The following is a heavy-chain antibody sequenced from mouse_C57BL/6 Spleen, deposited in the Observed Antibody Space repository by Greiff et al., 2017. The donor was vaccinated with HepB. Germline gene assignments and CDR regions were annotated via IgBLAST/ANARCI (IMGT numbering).Heavy chain of an antibody. J-gene: IGHJ4*01. CDR1: GFTFTDYY. Sequence: EVQLQQSGGGLVQPGGSLSLSCAASGFTFTDYYMSWVRQPPGKALEWLGFIRNKANGYTTEYSASVKGRFTISRDNSQSILYLQMNALRAEDSATYYCARYPLGDYWGQGTSVTVSS. CDR3: ARYPLGDY. CDR2: IRNKANGYTT. D-gene: IGHD4-1*01. V-gene: IGHV7-3*01.